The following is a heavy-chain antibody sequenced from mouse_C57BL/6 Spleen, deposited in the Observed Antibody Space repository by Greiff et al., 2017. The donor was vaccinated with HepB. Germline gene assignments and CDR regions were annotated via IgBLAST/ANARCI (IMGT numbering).Heavy chain of an antibody. V-gene: IGHV5-4*01. Sequence: EVQLVESGGGLVKPGGSLKLSCAASGFTFSSYAMSWVRQTPEKRLEWVATISDGGSDTYYPDNVKGRFSISRDNAKNNLYLQMSHLKSEDTAMYYCARDPYITTVVANWYFDVWGTGTTVTVSS. J-gene: IGHJ1*03. CDR2: ISDGGSDT. CDR3: ARDPYITTVVANWYFDV. D-gene: IGHD1-1*01. CDR1: GFTFSSYA.